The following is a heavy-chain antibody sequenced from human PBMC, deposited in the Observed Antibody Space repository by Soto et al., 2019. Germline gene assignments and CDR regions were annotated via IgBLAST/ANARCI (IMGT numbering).Heavy chain of an antibody. Sequence: QVQLVQSGAEVKKPGSSVKVSCKASGGTFNNYAISWVRQAPGQGLEWMGGIIPIIGTADYAHKFQGRLAISADESTGTTFMGLSSLRSEDTALYYCARGGVDVVAPSAFDYWGQGTLVTVSS. D-gene: IGHD5-12*01. CDR2: IIPIIGTA. V-gene: IGHV1-69*01. J-gene: IGHJ4*02. CDR3: ARGGVDVVAPSAFDY. CDR1: GGTFNNYA.